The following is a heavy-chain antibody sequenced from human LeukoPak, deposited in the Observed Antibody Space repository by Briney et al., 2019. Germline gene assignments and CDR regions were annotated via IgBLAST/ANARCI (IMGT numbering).Heavy chain of an antibody. CDR1: GLTFSSYA. Sequence: PGGSLRLSCAASGLTFSSYAMSWVRQAPGKGLEWVSAISGSSGHTYYADSVKGRFTISRHNSKNTLYLQMNSLRAEDTAVYYCAQVGFSKMELLLYSELWGRGTLVTVSS. CDR2: ISGSSGHT. D-gene: IGHD3-3*01. CDR3: AQVGFSKMELLLYSEL. V-gene: IGHV3-23*01. J-gene: IGHJ4*02.